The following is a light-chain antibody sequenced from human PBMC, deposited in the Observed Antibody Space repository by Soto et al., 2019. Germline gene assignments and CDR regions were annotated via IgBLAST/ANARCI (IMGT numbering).Light chain of an antibody. CDR2: DVS. J-gene: IGLJ1*01. Sequence: QSVLTQPASVSGSPGQSITISCTGTSGDVGTYNYVSWYLQHPGKAPKLMIYDVSNRPSGVSNRLSGSKSGNTASLTISGLQAEDEADYYCSSYSSTSTRYDFGTGTKVT. V-gene: IGLV2-14*01. CDR3: SSYSSTSTRYD. CDR1: SGDVGTYNY.